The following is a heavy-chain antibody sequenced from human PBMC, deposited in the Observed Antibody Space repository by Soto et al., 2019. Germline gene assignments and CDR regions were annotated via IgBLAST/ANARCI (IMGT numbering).Heavy chain of an antibody. CDR1: GGSISSVGHY. Sequence: LSLTCSVSGGSISSVGHYWTWIRQQPGKGLEWIGYIYYSGSTDYNPSLKSRVTISVDRSKNQFSLNLSSVTAADTAIYYCARESGGYDSSTRYGLDVWGQGTTVTVSS. V-gene: IGHV4-31*03. D-gene: IGHD6-25*01. CDR3: ARESGGYDSSTRYGLDV. CDR2: IYYSGST. J-gene: IGHJ6*02.